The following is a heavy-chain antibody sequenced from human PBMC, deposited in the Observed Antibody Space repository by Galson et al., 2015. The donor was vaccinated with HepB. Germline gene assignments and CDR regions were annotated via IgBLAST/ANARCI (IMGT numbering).Heavy chain of an antibody. Sequence: SLRLSCAATSGFTFNYYKLHWVRPVPGRGLGVVAIIDSDNRGKKHADSVKGRFTISRDNAKNSLFLQMNSLGAEDAAVYYCARDAEQYWSFWGQGTLATVSS. V-gene: IGHV3-74*03. CDR3: ARDAEQYWSF. D-gene: IGHD3-3*01. CDR2: IDSDNRGK. CDR1: GFTFNYYK. J-gene: IGHJ4*02.